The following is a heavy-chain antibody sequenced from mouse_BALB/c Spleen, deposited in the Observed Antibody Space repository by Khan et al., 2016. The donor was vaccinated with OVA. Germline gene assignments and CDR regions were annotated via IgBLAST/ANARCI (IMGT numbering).Heavy chain of an antibody. CDR1: GYTFTNYG. D-gene: IGHD6-2*01. CDR3: ARISSYWYFDV. Sequence: QIQLVQSGPELKKPGETVKISCKASGYTFTNYGMNWVQQAPGKGLKWMGWINTYTGEPTYADDFKGRFVFSLETSASTAYLQISNLKNEDMTTYYCARISSYWYFDVWGTGITVTVSS. V-gene: IGHV9-1*02. J-gene: IGHJ1*03. CDR2: INTYTGEP.